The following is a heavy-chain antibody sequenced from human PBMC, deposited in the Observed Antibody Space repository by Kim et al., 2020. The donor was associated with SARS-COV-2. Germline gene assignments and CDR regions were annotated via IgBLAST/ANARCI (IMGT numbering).Heavy chain of an antibody. CDR3: ARDGRASLDY. V-gene: IGHV3-33*08. CDR1: GFTFSNYG. D-gene: IGHD1-26*01. CDR2: IWFDGSQK. J-gene: IGHJ4*02. Sequence: GGSLRLSCTTSGFTFSNYGIHWVRQAPGKGLEWVAVIWFDGSQKYYGDSVESRFTISRDNAKNTVYLQMNSLRAEDTAVYYCARDGRASLDYWGQGTLVTVSS.